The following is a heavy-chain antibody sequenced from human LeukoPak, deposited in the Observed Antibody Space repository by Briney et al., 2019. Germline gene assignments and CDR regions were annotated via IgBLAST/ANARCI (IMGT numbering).Heavy chain of an antibody. Sequence: PGGSLRLPCAASGFTFSSYAMSWVRQAPGKGLEWVSAISGSGGSTYYADSVKGRFTISRDNSKNTLYLQMNSLRAEDTAVYYCAKTPHYYDSSGYYGYYFDYWGQGTLVTVSS. J-gene: IGHJ4*02. D-gene: IGHD3-22*01. CDR1: GFTFSSYA. V-gene: IGHV3-23*01. CDR2: ISGSGGST. CDR3: AKTPHYYDSSGYYGYYFDY.